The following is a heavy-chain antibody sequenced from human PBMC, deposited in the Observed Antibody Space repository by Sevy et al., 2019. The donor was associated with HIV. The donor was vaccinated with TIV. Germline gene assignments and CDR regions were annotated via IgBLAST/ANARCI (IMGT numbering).Heavy chain of an antibody. Sequence: GGSLRLSCVASGFTFSSYEMNWVRQAPGKGLEWVSYISNSGSDIHYSDSLRGRFTISRDNAKNSLFLQMNSLRAEDTAVYYCARDLPRSATKLAHFDYWGQGTLVTVSS. D-gene: IGHD6-13*01. J-gene: IGHJ4*02. CDR2: ISNSGSDI. CDR1: GFTFSSYE. V-gene: IGHV3-48*03. CDR3: ARDLPRSATKLAHFDY.